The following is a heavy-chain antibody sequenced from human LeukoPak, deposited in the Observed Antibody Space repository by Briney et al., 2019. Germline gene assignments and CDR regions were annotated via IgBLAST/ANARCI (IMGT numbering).Heavy chain of an antibody. CDR1: GFTFSSYE. J-gene: IGHJ4*02. Sequence: PGGSLRLSCAASGFTFSSYEMNWVRQAPGKGLEWVSAISGSGGSTYYADSVKGRFTISRDNSKNTLYLQMNSLRAEDTAVYYCAKTYSSSSYYFDYWGQGTLVTVSS. V-gene: IGHV3-23*01. D-gene: IGHD6-13*01. CDR2: ISGSGGST. CDR3: AKTYSSSSYYFDY.